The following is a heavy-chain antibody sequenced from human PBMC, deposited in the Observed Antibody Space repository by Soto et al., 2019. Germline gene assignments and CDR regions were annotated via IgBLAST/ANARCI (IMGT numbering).Heavy chain of an antibody. D-gene: IGHD3-22*01. J-gene: IGHJ4*02. V-gene: IGHV4-30-4*01. Sequence: PSETLSLTCTVSGGSISSGDYYWSWIRQPPGKGLEWIGYIYYSGSTYYNPSLKSRVTISVDTSKNQFSLKLSSVTAADTAVYYCARAGYYDSSGYYSDYWGQGTLVTVSS. CDR2: IYYSGST. CDR1: GGSISSGDYY. CDR3: ARAGYYDSSGYYSDY.